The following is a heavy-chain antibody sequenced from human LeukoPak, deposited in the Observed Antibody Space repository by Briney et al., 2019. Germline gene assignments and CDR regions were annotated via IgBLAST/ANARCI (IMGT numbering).Heavy chain of an antibody. CDR3: ARPNFSGWYSDYYMDV. CDR2: INHSGST. J-gene: IGHJ6*03. Sequence: SETLSLTCAVYGGSFSGYYWSWIRQPPGKGLEWIGEINHSGSTNYNPSLKSRVTISVDTSKNQFSLKLSSVTAADTAVYYCARPNFSGWYSDYYMDVWGKGTTVTISS. V-gene: IGHV4-34*01. D-gene: IGHD6-19*01. CDR1: GGSFSGYY.